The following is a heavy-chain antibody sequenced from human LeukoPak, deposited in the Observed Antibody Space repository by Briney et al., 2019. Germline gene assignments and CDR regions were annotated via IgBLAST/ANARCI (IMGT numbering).Heavy chain of an antibody. CDR2: ISAYNGNT. D-gene: IGHD3-9*01. V-gene: IGHV1-18*04. CDR1: GYTFTGYY. CDR3: ARDTYFILTGYYDVDY. Sequence: ASVKVSCKASGYTFTGYYMHWVRQAPGQGLEWMGWISAYNGNTNYAQKLQGRVTMTTDTSTSTAYMELRSLRSDDTAVYYCARDTYFILTGYYDVDYWGQGTLVTVSS. J-gene: IGHJ4*02.